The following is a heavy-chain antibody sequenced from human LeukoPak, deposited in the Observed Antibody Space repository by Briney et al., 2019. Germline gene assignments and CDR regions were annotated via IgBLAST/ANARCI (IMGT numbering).Heavy chain of an antibody. CDR1: GFPFNNYW. CDR3: ARAGASGWYAAGRFDP. CDR2: INTDGRTT. V-gene: IGHV3-74*01. Sequence: GGSLRLSCAASGFPFNNYWMHWVRQAPGKGLVWVSSINTDGRTTRYAASVQGRFTISRDNAKNTLSLQMNSLRDDDTAVYYCARAGASGWYAAGRFDPWGQGTLVTVSS. J-gene: IGHJ5*02. D-gene: IGHD6-19*01.